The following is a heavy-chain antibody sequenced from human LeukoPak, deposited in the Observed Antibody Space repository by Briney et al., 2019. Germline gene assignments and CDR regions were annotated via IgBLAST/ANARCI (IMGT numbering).Heavy chain of an antibody. V-gene: IGHV3-23*01. D-gene: IGHD1-26*01. Sequence: GGSLRLSCAPSGFTFSNYAMNWVRQAPGKGLEWVSIISGSGTSTIYADSVKGRFTISRDNSKNTLYLQMNSLRAEDTAVYYCARGGSYLSAFDIWGQGTMVTVSS. CDR1: GFTFSNYA. CDR3: ARGGSYLSAFDI. CDR2: ISGSGTST. J-gene: IGHJ3*02.